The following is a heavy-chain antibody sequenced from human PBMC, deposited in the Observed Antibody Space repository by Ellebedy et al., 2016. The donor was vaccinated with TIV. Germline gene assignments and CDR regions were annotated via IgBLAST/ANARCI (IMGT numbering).Heavy chain of an antibody. CDR3: ARHLPHPNLRLGELSLNWYFDL. V-gene: IGHV4-39*01. CDR1: GGSISSGGYY. J-gene: IGHJ2*01. CDR2: SSYSRST. D-gene: IGHD3-16*02. Sequence: SETLSLTCTVSGGSISSGGYYWGWIRQPPRKALEWIGSSSYSRSTYYNPSIKSRVSISVDTSKNQFSLKLSSVTAADTAVYYFARHLPHPNLRLGELSLNWYFDLWGRGTLVTVSS.